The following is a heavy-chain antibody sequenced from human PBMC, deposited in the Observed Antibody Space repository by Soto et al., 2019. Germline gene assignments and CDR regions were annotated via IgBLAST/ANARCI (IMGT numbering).Heavy chain of an antibody. CDR3: AKDLPRGRGGRFYYDYGMDV. J-gene: IGHJ6*02. D-gene: IGHD1-26*01. V-gene: IGHV3-23*01. CDR1: GFTFSSYA. Sequence: EVQLLESGGGLVQPGGSLRLSCAASGFTFSSYAMSWVRQAPGKGLEWVSAISGSGGSTYHADSVKGRLTSSRDNSKNTLYLQVNSLRAEDTAVYYCAKDLPRGRGGRFYYDYGMDVWGQGTTVTVSS. CDR2: ISGSGGST.